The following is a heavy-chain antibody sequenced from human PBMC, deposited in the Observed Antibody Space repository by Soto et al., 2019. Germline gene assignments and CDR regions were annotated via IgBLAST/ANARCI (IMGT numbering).Heavy chain of an antibody. CDR1: GYTFTSYA. Sequence: ASVKVSCKASGYTFTSYAMHWVRQAPGQRLEWMGGIIPIFGTANYAQKFQGRVTITADESTSTAYMELSSLRSEDTAVYYCARDRGYSSGWYVYWGQGTLVTVSS. CDR3: ARDRGYSSGWYVY. V-gene: IGHV1-69*13. CDR2: IIPIFGTA. J-gene: IGHJ4*02. D-gene: IGHD6-19*01.